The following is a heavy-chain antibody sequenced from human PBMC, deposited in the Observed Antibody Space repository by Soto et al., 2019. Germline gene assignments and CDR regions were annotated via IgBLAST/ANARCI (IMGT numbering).Heavy chain of an antibody. D-gene: IGHD1-26*01. Sequence: TGGSLRLSCAASGFTFSNYGMHWVRQAPGKGLEWVAVIIFDGTTKYYSDSVKGRFTISRDNSKNTLYLQMSSLRAEDTAVYYCVKEEQLDYYYGMDVWGQGTTVTVSS. CDR1: GFTFSNYG. CDR2: IIFDGTTK. V-gene: IGHV3-30*18. CDR3: VKEEQLDYYYGMDV. J-gene: IGHJ6*02.